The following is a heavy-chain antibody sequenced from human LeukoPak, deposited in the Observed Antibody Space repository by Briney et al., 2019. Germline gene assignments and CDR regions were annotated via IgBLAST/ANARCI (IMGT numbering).Heavy chain of an antibody. V-gene: IGHV4-4*02. Sequence: KPSETLSLTCTVSLDSTTSNFWSWVRQPPGKGLEWIGEIHRSGSPNYSPSLQSRVTISIDRSRNQIALELSSVTAADTAVYYCAREILGGFNPGAYWGQGTLVTVSS. J-gene: IGHJ4*02. D-gene: IGHD1-14*01. CDR3: AREILGGFNPGAY. CDR1: LDSTTSNF. CDR2: IHRSGSP.